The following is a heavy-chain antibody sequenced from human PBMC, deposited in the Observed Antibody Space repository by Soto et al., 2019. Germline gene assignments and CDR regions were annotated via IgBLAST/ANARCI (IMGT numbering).Heavy chain of an antibody. CDR2: IYFSGTT. Sequence: QVQLQESGPGLLKPSQTLSLTCNVSGGAIGRGDYYWSWIRQSPGKGLEWIGNIYFSGTTSYNPSLKSRVRISVHTSKNQFSLRLSSVVVPDTAVYYCAREAGLEQIDFWGQGTLVIVSS. CDR1: GGAIGRGDYY. CDR3: AREAGLEQIDF. J-gene: IGHJ4*03. D-gene: IGHD1-1*01. V-gene: IGHV4-30-4*01.